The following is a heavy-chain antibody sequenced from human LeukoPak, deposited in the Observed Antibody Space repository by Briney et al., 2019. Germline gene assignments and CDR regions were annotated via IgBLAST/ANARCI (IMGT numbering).Heavy chain of an antibody. CDR3: ARGNSGYDSVFDY. CDR2: INPNSGGT. Sequence: ASVKVSCKASGGTFSSYAISWVRQAPGQGLEWMGRINPNSGGTNYAQKFQGRVTMTRDTSISTAYMELSRLRSDDTAVYYCARGNSGYDSVFDYWGQGTLVTVSS. J-gene: IGHJ4*02. D-gene: IGHD5-12*01. CDR1: GGTFSSYA. V-gene: IGHV1-2*06.